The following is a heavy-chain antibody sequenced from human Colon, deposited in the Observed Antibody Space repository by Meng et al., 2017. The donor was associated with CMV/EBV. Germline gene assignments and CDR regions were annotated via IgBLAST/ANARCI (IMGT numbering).Heavy chain of an antibody. Sequence: GESLKISCTTSGFTFSNYNMNWVRQAPGKGLEWVATISGGSYYIYYADSVKGRFTISRDNAKSSLYLQMNSLGVEDTAFYYCITEAPGGDYWGQGTLVTVSS. CDR2: ISGGSYYI. CDR1: GFTFSNYN. CDR3: ITEAPGGDY. V-gene: IGHV3-21*01. J-gene: IGHJ4*02. D-gene: IGHD1-14*01.